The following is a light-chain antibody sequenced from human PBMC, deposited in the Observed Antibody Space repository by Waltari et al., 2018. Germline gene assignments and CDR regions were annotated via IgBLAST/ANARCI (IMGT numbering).Light chain of an antibody. CDR3: QQSYNTPLS. J-gene: IGKJ4*01. CDR1: QRVSKY. CDR2: TTS. V-gene: IGKV1-39*01. Sequence: DIQMTQSPSSLSASVGDRVTITCRASQRVSKYLNWYQQQPGKAPKLLLYTTSNLQSGVPSRFSGSGSGTDFTLTISSLQLEDLATYYCQQSYNTPLSFGGGTKVEIK.